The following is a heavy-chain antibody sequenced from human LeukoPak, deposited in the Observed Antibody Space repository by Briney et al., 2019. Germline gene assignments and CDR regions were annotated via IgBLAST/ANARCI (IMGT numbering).Heavy chain of an antibody. V-gene: IGHV3-23*01. Sequence: GGSLRLSCAASGFIFSSYWMTWVRQAPGKGLEWVSAISGSGGSTYYADSVKGRFTISRDNSKNTLYLQMNSLRAEDTAVYYCAKKGAVAGPYYFDYWGQGTLVTVSS. D-gene: IGHD6-19*01. J-gene: IGHJ4*02. CDR1: GFIFSSYW. CDR3: AKKGAVAGPYYFDY. CDR2: ISGSGGST.